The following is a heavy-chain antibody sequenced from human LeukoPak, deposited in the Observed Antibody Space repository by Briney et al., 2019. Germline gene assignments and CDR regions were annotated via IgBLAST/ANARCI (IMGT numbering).Heavy chain of an antibody. V-gene: IGHV3-7*01. CDR2: IRPDGSED. D-gene: IGHD1-7*01. Sequence: GGSLRLSYAASGFTFSSHWMSWVRQAPGKGLMWVASIRPDGSEDYYMDSVKGRFTISRDNAKNSLYLQLNSLRAEDTAVYYCARLLGTVTTYDYWGQGTLVTVSS. CDR1: GFTFSSHW. J-gene: IGHJ4*02. CDR3: ARLLGTVTTYDY.